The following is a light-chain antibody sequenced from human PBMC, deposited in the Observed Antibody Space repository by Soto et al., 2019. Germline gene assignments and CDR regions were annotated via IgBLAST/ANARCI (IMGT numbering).Light chain of an antibody. V-gene: IGKV3-20*01. CDR3: QQYGSSPPYT. J-gene: IGKJ2*01. CDR1: QTVTNDY. CDR2: GAS. Sequence: EIVLTQSPGTLSLSPGERATLSCRASQTVTNDYLAWYQQKPGQAPRLLIFGASSRATGIPDRFGGSGSGTDFTLTISSLEPDDFAVYYCQQYGSSPPYTFGQGTKLEIK.